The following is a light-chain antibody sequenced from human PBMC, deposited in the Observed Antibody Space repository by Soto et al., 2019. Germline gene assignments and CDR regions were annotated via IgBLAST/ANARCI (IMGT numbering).Light chain of an antibody. V-gene: IGLV2-14*01. CDR3: SSYTSSRSHVV. CDR2: DVS. J-gene: IGLJ2*01. CDR1: SSDVGGYNY. Sequence: QSALTQPASVSGSPGQSITISCTGTSSDVGGYNYVSWYQQHPGKAPKLMIYDVSNRPSGVSNRFSGSKSGNTASLTISGLQAEDEADYYCSSYTSSRSHVVFGGGTKLTAL.